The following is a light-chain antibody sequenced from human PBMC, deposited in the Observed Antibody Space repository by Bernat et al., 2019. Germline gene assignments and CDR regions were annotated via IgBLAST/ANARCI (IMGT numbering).Light chain of an antibody. V-gene: IGLV1-40*01. J-gene: IGLJ3*02. CDR1: SSNIGAGYD. CDR2: GNN. Sequence: QSVLTQPPSVSGAQGQRVTISCTGSSSNIGAGYDVHWYQQLPGTAPKLLIYGNNNRTPGVPARFSGSKSGTPASLAITGLQAGDEADYYCQSYDSSLSAWVFGGGTKLIVL. CDR3: QSYDSSLSAWV.